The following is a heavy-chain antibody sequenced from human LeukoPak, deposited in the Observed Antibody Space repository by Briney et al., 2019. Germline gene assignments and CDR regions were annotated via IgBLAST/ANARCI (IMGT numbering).Heavy chain of an antibody. V-gene: IGHV4-34*01. CDR3: ARGRCRNSGCRPYFDY. CDR2: INHSGST. CDR1: GGSFSGYY. J-gene: IGHJ4*02. D-gene: IGHD2/OR15-2a*01. Sequence: PSETLSLTCAVYGGSFSGYYWSWIRQPPGKGLEWIGEINHSGSTNYNPSLKSRVTISVDTSKNQFSLNLRSVTAEDTGIYYCARGRCRNSGCRPYFDYWGQGTQVTVSS.